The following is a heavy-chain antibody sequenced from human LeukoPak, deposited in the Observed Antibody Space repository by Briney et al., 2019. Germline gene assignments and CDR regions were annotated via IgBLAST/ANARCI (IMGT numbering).Heavy chain of an antibody. V-gene: IGHV3-21*01. CDR1: GFTFSDYY. Sequence: PGGSLRLSCAASGFTFSDYYMSWIRQAPGKGLEWVSSISSSSSYIYYADSVKGRFTISRDNAKNSLYLQMNSLRAEDTAVYYCARDLGHEDYYGMDVWGQGTTVTVSS. J-gene: IGHJ6*02. CDR2: ISSSSSYI. CDR3: ARDLGHEDYYGMDV.